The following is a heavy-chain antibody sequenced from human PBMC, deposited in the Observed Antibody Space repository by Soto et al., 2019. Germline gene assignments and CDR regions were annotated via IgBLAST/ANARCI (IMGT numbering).Heavy chain of an antibody. V-gene: IGHV1-18*01. CDR3: ARERATHPGYYYGMDV. J-gene: IGHJ6*02. CDR1: GYTFTSYG. D-gene: IGHD3-10*01. Sequence: QVQLVQSGAEVKKPGASVKVSCKASGYTFTSYGISWVRQAPGQGLEWMGWISAYNGNTNYAQKLQGRVTMTTDTSTSTADMELRSLRSDDTAVYYCARERATHPGYYYGMDVWGQGTTVTVSS. CDR2: ISAYNGNT.